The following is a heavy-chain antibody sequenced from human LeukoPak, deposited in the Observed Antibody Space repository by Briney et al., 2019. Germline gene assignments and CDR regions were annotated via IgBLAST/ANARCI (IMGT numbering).Heavy chain of an antibody. CDR3: ARRRGTMVRGVIEYYFDY. V-gene: IGHV4-39*01. CDR2: IYYSGST. Sequence: SETLSLTCTVSGGSISSSSYYWGWIRQPPGKGLEWIGSIYYSGSTYYNPSLKSRVTISVDTSKNQFSLKLSSVTAADTAVYYCARRRGTMVRGVIEYYFDYWGQGTLATVSS. D-gene: IGHD3-10*01. J-gene: IGHJ4*02. CDR1: GGSISSSSYY.